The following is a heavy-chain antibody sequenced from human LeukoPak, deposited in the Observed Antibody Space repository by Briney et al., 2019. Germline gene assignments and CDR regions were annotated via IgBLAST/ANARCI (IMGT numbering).Heavy chain of an antibody. CDR2: IYYSGST. D-gene: IGHD4-17*01. CDR3: ARETPGYGADV. J-gene: IGHJ4*02. V-gene: IGHV4-30-4*07. CDR1: GGSISSGGYS. Sequence: PSETLSLTCTVSGGSISSGGYSWSWIRQPPGKGLEWIGYIYYSGSTYYNPSLKSRVTISVDTSKNQFSLKLSSVTAADTAVYYCARETPGYGADVWGQGTLVTVSS.